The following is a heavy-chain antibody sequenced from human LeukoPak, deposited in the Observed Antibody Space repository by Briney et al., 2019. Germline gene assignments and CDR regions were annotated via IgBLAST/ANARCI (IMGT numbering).Heavy chain of an antibody. J-gene: IGHJ4*02. V-gene: IGHV3-21*01. Sequence: TGGSLRLSCAASGFTFSSYSINWVRQAPGKGLEWVSSISSSSSYIYYVDSVKGRFTISRDSAKNSLYLQMNSLRAEDTAVYYCARDGQRISMVRGAHQLDYWGQGTLVTVSS. D-gene: IGHD3-10*01. CDR3: ARDGQRISMVRGAHQLDY. CDR1: GFTFSSYS. CDR2: ISSSSSYI.